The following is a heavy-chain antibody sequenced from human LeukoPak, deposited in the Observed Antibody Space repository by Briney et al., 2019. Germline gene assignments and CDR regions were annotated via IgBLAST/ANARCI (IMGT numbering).Heavy chain of an antibody. CDR1: GFTFSSYG. CDR2: IRYDGSNK. J-gene: IGHJ4*02. CDR3: VRDRDWAFDY. V-gene: IGHV3-30*02. D-gene: IGHD2-21*01. Sequence: GGSLRLSCAASGFTFSSYGMHWVRQAPGKGLEWVAFIRYDGSNKYYADSVKGRFTISRDNSKNTLSLQMNSLRAEDTAVYYCVRDRDWAFDYWGQGILVTVSS.